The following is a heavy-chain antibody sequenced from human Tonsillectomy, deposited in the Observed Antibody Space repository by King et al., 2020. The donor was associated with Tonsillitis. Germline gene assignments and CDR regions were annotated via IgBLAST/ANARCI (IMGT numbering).Heavy chain of an antibody. V-gene: IGHV4-59*01. CDR1: GGSINNYY. CDR3: ARHISGTSNAFDF. D-gene: IGHD3-22*01. J-gene: IGHJ3*01. Sequence: QLQESGPGLVKPSETLSLTCTVSGGSINNYYWSWIRQPPGEGLEWIGYIFYSGSTNYNPSLKSRVTMSIDTSKNQFSLKRSSVTAADTAVYHCARHISGTSNAFDFWGQGTMVTVSS. CDR2: IFYSGST.